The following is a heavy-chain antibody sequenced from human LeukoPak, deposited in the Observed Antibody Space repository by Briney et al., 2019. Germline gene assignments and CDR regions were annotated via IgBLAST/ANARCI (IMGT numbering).Heavy chain of an antibody. D-gene: IGHD1/OR15-1a*01. CDR3: ASQLGGTTFH. CDR1: GVSLNPYF. Sequence: SETLSLTCTASGVSLNPYFWRWIRQPPGKGLEGIGYVYYTGITNYNPSLKSRVSISLDTSKNQFSLRLNSVTAAETAVYYCASQLGGTTFHWGQGTLVTVSS. J-gene: IGHJ4*02. V-gene: IGHV4-59*01. CDR2: VYYTGIT.